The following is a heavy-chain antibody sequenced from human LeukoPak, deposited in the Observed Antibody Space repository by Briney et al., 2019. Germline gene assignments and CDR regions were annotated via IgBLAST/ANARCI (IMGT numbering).Heavy chain of an antibody. J-gene: IGHJ5*02. D-gene: IGHD3-3*01. CDR3: ASAPLDYDFWSGGSWFDP. V-gene: IGHV1-46*01. CDR1: GYTFTSYY. Sequence: ASVKVSCKASGYTFTSYYMHWVRQAPGQGLEWMGIINPSGGSTSYAQKFQGRVTMTRDTSTSTAYMELRSLRSDDTAVYYCASAPLDYDFWSGGSWFDPWGQGTLVTVSS. CDR2: INPSGGST.